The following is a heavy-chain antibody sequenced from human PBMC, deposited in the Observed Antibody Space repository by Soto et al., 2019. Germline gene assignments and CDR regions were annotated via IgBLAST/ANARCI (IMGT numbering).Heavy chain of an antibody. J-gene: IGHJ6*03. CDR3: ARGVSSPGAHDYYYYYMDV. CDR2: MNPNSGNT. CDR1: GYTFTSYD. D-gene: IGHD3-10*01. Sequence: GASVKVSCKASGYTFTSYDINWVRQATGQGLEWMGWMNPNSGNTGYAQKFQGRVTMTRNTSISTAYMELSSLRSEDTAVYYCARGVSSPGAHDYYYYYMDVWGKGTTVTVS. V-gene: IGHV1-8*01.